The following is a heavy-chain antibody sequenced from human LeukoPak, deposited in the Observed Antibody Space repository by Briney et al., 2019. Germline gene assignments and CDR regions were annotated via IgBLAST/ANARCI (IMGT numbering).Heavy chain of an antibody. D-gene: IGHD6-13*01. CDR2: IIPIFGTA. J-gene: IGHJ6*02. Sequence: SVKVSCKASGGTFSSYAISWVRQAPGQGLEWMGGIIPIFGTANYAQKFQGRATITADESTSTAYMELSSLRSEDTAVYYCAREDFVAAALGYYYYYGMDVWGQGTTVTVSS. CDR3: AREDFVAAALGYYYYYGMDV. V-gene: IGHV1-69*13. CDR1: GGTFSSYA.